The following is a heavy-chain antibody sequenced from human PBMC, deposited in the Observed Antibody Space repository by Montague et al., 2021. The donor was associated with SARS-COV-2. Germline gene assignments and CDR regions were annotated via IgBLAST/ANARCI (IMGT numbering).Heavy chain of an antibody. Sequence: SETLSLTCTVSGGSISSYYWSWIRQPPGKGPEWIGYIYHSGSTNYNPSLKSRVTISVDTSKNQFSLKPSSVTAADTAVYYCARGSGWMGNAFDIWGQGTMVTVSS. CDR3: ARGSGWMGNAFDI. J-gene: IGHJ3*02. CDR1: GGSISSYY. V-gene: IGHV4-59*01. CDR2: IYHSGST. D-gene: IGHD6-19*01.